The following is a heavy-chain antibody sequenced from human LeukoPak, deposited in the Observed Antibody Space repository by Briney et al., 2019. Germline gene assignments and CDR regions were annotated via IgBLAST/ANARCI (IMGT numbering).Heavy chain of an antibody. J-gene: IGHJ6*03. V-gene: IGHV3-21*01. CDR3: ARMVVVTAWNYMDV. CDR1: GFTFSSYS. CDR2: ISSSSSYI. Sequence: GGSLRLSCAASGFTFSSYSMNWVRQAPGKGLEWVSSISSSSSYIYYADSVKGRFTISRDNAKNSLYLQMNSLRAEDTAVYYCARMVVVTAWNYMDVWGKGTTVTISS. D-gene: IGHD2-21*02.